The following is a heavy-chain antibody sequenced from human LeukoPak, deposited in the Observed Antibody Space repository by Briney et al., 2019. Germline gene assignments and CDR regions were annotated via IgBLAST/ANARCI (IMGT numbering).Heavy chain of an antibody. V-gene: IGHV4-59*08. CDR3: ARLGYCSGGSCYPEYYFDY. D-gene: IGHD2-15*01. Sequence: SETLSLTCTVSGGSISSYYWSWIRHPPGKGLEWIAYIYYSGSTNYNPSLKSRVTISVDTSKNQFSLKLSSVTAADTAVYYCARLGYCSGGSCYPEYYFDYWGQGTLVTVSS. CDR1: GGSISSYY. CDR2: IYYSGST. J-gene: IGHJ4*02.